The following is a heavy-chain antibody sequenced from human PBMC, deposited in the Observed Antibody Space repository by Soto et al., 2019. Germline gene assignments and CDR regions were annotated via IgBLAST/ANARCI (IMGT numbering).Heavy chain of an antibody. D-gene: IGHD3-3*01. CDR1: GGSVSSGSYY. CDR2: IYYSVST. V-gene: IGHV4-61*01. Sequence: SETLSLTCTVSGGSVSSGSYYFTWIRQPPWKGLELIGYIYYSVSTNSNPSLKSRVTISVDTSKNQFSLKLSSVTAADKAVYYCARVQGRITIFGVVIIGHYGMDVWGQGTTVTVSS. CDR3: ARVQGRITIFGVVIIGHYGMDV. J-gene: IGHJ6*02.